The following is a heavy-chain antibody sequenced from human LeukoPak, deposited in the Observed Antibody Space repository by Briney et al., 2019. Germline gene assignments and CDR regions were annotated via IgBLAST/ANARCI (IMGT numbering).Heavy chain of an antibody. D-gene: IGHD3-22*01. Sequence: ASVKVSCKASGYTFTGYYMYWVRQAPGQGLEWMGWINPNSGGTNYAQKFQGRVTMTRDTSISTAYMELSRLRSDDTAVYYCARATYYYDSSGYSSWGQGTLVTVSS. CDR2: INPNSGGT. V-gene: IGHV1-2*02. CDR1: GYTFTGYY. J-gene: IGHJ4*02. CDR3: ARATYYYDSSGYSS.